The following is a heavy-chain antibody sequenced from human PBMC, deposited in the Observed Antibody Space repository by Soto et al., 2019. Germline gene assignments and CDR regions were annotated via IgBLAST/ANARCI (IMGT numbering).Heavy chain of an antibody. CDR1: GGSISSYY. CDR2: TYYGGSN. CDR3: AAASALAYYSLIDY. V-gene: IGHV4-59*01. J-gene: IGHJ4*02. Sequence: PSETLSITCTVFGGSISSYYWSWIRQPPGRGLEWIGYTYYGGSNNYNPSLKSRVTISVDTSKNQFSLKLSSVTAADTAVYYCAAASALAYYSLIDYWGQGTLVTVSS. D-gene: IGHD3-10*01.